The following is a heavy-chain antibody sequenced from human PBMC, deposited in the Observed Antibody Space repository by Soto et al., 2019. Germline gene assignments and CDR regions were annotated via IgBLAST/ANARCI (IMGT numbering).Heavy chain of an antibody. V-gene: IGHV3-23*01. J-gene: IGHJ4*02. CDR2: ISGSGDRT. CDR3: VKDDGGYPSTAPH. D-gene: IGHD3-22*01. CDR1: GITISNYP. Sequence: EVQLLESGGGLVQAGGSLRLSCAASGITISNYPMSWVRQAPGKGLDWVSGISGSGDRTYYADSAKGRFPISKDISKNSLYLQLDSLGVEDTAVYFCVKDDGGYPSTAPHWGQGTLVTVSS.